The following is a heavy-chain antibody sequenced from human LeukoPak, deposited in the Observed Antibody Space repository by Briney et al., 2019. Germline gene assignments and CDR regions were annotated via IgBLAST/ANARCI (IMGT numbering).Heavy chain of an antibody. V-gene: IGHV3-7*01. CDR3: AREGTVTPYNFDY. CDR2: MKQDGSEK. J-gene: IGHJ4*02. Sequence: GGSLRLSCAASGFTFGSYWMSWVRQAPGKGLEWVANMKQDGSEKYYVDSVKGRFTISRSNARNSVYLQMNYLRVEDTAVYYCAREGTVTPYNFDYWGQGTLVTVSS. CDR1: GFTFGSYW. D-gene: IGHD4-17*01.